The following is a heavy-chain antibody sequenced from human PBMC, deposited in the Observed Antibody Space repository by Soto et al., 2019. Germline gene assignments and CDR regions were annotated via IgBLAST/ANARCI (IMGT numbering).Heavy chain of an antibody. CDR2: TYSKGGST. J-gene: IGHJ5*02. CDR1: GFTISSYA. D-gene: IGHD1-7*01. CDR3: ARGAPFDHLYNWNSPPPYNWFDP. Sequence: PGGSLRLSCSASGFTISSYAMHWVRQAPGKGLESVSVTYSKGGSTHYADSVRGRFTISTDNSKNTLNLQMSSLRAEDTAVYYCARGAPFDHLYNWNSPPPYNWFDPWGQGTLVTVSS. V-gene: IGHV3-64D*08.